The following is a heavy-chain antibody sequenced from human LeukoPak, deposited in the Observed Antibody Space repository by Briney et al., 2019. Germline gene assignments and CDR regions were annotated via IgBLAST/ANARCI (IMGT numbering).Heavy chain of an antibody. D-gene: IGHD3-22*01. V-gene: IGHV3-74*01. J-gene: IGHJ4*02. CDR3: ARVRHYDSTGPAYYFDY. CDR2: ISSDGSIT. Sequence: HSGGSLRLSCAASGVIFSSNWMHWVRHAPGKGRVWVSRISSDGSITNYAESVKGRFTVSRDNAKNTLYLQMNSLRVEDTAVYYCARVRHYDSTGPAYYFDYWGQETLVTVSS. CDR1: GVIFSSNW.